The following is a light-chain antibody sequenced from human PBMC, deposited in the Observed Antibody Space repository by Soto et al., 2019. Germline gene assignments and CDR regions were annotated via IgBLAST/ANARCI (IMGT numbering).Light chain of an antibody. CDR2: DVS. CDR3: SSYTSSTPVV. Sequence: QSALTQPASASGSPGQSITISCTGTSSDVGAYNYVSWYQQHPGKAPKLMIYDVSNRPSGVSNRFSGSKSGNAASLTISGLQAEDEADYYCSSYTSSTPVVFGGGTKLTVL. CDR1: SSDVGAYNY. J-gene: IGLJ2*01. V-gene: IGLV2-14*01.